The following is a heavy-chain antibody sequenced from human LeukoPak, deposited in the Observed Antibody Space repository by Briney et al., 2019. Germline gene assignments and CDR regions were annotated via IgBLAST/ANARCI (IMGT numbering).Heavy chain of an antibody. CDR3: ARGLNDYFDY. CDR1: EYIFTTYW. CDR2: ISPGGSES. J-gene: IGHJ4*02. Sequence: GASLKISCKASEYIFTTYWIGWVRPLARRVLECMGIISPGGSESRYSPSFQGQVTISADKSISTAYLQWSSLKASDTAMYYCARGLNDYFDYWGQGTLVTVSS. D-gene: IGHD3-16*01. V-gene: IGHV5-51*01.